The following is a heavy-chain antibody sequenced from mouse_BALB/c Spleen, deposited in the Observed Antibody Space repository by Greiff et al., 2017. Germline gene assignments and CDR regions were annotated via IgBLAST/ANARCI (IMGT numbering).Heavy chain of an antibody. CDR3: APWGYDGAMDY. Sequence: VQLQQSGAELVKPGASVKLSCTASGFNIKDTYMHWVKQRPEQGLEWIGRIDPANGNTKYDPKFQGKATITADTSSNTAYLQLSSLTAEDTAVYYCAPWGYDGAMDYWGQGTSVTVSS. CDR1: GFNIKDTY. D-gene: IGHD2-2*01. CDR2: IDPANGNT. V-gene: IGHV14-3*02. J-gene: IGHJ4*01.